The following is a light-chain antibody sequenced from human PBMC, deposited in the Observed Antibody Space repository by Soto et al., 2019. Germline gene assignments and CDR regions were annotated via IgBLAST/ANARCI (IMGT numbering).Light chain of an antibody. V-gene: IGLV1-44*01. CDR2: NNN. CDR1: SSNIGSNT. CDR3: AVWDDSLNGWV. Sequence: QSVLSQPPSASGTPGQRVTISCSGSSSNIGSNTVNWYQQLPGTAPKLLIYNNNQRPSGVPDRFSGSNSGTSASLAISRLQSEDEADYYCAVWDDSLNGWVFGGGTKVTVL. J-gene: IGLJ3*02.